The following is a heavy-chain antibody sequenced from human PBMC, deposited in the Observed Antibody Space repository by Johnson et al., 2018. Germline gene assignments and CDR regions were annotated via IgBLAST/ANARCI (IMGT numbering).Heavy chain of an antibody. Sequence: VQLVESGGGLVQPGGSLRLSCAASGFTFSNYAMTWVRPAPGEGLDWVSTISGSRRFLQYADSVKGPFTISRDNGKNALSLQINSLRTEDTAAHYCSREGGLETDASDIWGQGTMVTVSS. J-gene: IGHJ3*02. CDR3: SREGGLETDASDI. CDR2: ISGSRRFL. D-gene: IGHD3/OR15-3a*01. V-gene: IGHV3-21*01. CDR1: GFTFSNYA.